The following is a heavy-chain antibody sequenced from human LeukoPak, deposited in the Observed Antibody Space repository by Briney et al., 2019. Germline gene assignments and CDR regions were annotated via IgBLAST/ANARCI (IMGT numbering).Heavy chain of an antibody. J-gene: IGHJ4*02. CDR1: GFTFSSYS. V-gene: IGHV3-48*01. CDR2: ISSSSSTI. CDR3: ARAPNVDYGGPAVDY. Sequence: HPGGSLRLSCAASGFTFSSYSMNWVRQAPGKGLEWVSYISSSSSTIYYADSVKGRFTISRDNAKNSLYLQMNSLRAEDTAVYYCARAPNVDYGGPAVDYWGQGTLVTVSS. D-gene: IGHD4-23*01.